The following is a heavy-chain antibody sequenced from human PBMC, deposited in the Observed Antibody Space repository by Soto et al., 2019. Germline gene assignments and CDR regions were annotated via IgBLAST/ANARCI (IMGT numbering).Heavy chain of an antibody. V-gene: IGHV1-46*01. CDR3: ARGGHVVVVTAALDY. CDR1: GDTFTDYY. D-gene: IGHD2-21*02. Sequence: QVQLMQSGAEVKKPGASVKVSCKASGDTFTDYYIHWVRQAPGQGLEWMGTVNPSGGHTTYAQHCLGRMTMTRDTSTSTLYMELTSLTSEDTAVYYCARGGHVVVVTAALDYWGQGTLVTVSS. J-gene: IGHJ4*02. CDR2: VNPSGGHT.